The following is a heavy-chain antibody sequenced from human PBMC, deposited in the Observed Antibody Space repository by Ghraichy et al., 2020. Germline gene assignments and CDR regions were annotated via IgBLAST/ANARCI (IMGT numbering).Heavy chain of an antibody. CDR2: IYYSGST. J-gene: IGHJ6*02. V-gene: IGHV4-59*01. Sequence: SETLSLTCTVSGGSISSYYWSWIRQPPGKGLEWIGYIYYSGSTNYNPSLQIRVTISVDTSKNQFSLKLSSVTAADTAVYYCARGRGYGGSDRYYYYGLDVWGPGTTGPVSS. CDR3: ARGRGYGGSDRYYYYGLDV. CDR1: GGSISSYY. D-gene: IGHD5-12*01.